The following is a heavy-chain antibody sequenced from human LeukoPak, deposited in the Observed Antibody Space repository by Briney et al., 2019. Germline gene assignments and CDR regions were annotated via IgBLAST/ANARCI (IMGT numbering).Heavy chain of an antibody. Sequence: SETLSLTCTVSGGSVSSGSYYWSRIRQPPGKGLEWIGYIYYSGSTNYNPSLKSRVTISVDTSKNQFSLKLSSVTAADTAVYYCARGSGYSSFDYWGQGTLVTVSS. D-gene: IGHD6-13*01. J-gene: IGHJ4*02. V-gene: IGHV4-61*01. CDR3: ARGSGYSSFDY. CDR2: IYYSGST. CDR1: GGSVSSGSYY.